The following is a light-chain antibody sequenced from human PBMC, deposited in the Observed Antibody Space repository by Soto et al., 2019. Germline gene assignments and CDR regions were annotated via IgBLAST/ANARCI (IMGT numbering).Light chain of an antibody. CDR1: QTISSW. CDR2: KES. V-gene: IGKV1-5*03. Sequence: DIQMTQSPSTLSASIGDRVTITCRASQTISSWLVWYQKKPGKAPKLLIYKESSLESGVPSRFSGSGSGTEFTLTIRSRQPDDFATYYCQQYNTYSPFGQGTRLEI. J-gene: IGKJ5*01. CDR3: QQYNTYSP.